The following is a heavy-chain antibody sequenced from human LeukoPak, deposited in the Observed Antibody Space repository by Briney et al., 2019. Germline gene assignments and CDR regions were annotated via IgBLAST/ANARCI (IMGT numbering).Heavy chain of an antibody. V-gene: IGHV3-11*01. Sequence: GGPLRLSCAASGFTFSDYYMSWIRQAPGKGLEWVSYISSSGSTIYYADSVKGRFTISRDNAKNSLYLQMNSLRAEDTAVYYCARSYDILTGYYSRYYYYGMDVWGQGTTVTVSS. J-gene: IGHJ6*02. CDR3: ARSYDILTGYYSRYYYYGMDV. CDR1: GFTFSDYY. CDR2: ISSSGSTI. D-gene: IGHD3-9*01.